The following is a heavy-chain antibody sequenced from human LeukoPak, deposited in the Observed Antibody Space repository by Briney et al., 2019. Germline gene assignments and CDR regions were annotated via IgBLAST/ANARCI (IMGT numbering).Heavy chain of an antibody. CDR2: ISGSGGTT. Sequence: GGSLRLSCAASGFTFNTYAMSWVRQAPGKGLEWVSTISGSGGTTYYADSVKGRFTVSRDNSKNTLYLQMNSLRAEDTAVYYCAKGTGSSGWYWFDYWGQGTLVTVSS. V-gene: IGHV3-23*01. CDR3: AKGTGSSGWYWFDY. CDR1: GFTFNTYA. D-gene: IGHD6-19*01. J-gene: IGHJ4*02.